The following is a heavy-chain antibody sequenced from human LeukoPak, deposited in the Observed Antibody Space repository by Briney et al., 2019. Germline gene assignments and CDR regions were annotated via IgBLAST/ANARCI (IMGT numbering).Heavy chain of an antibody. D-gene: IGHD3-22*01. CDR3: ARNPVYYYDSSGYPLYYYYYMDV. Sequence: SETLSLTCTVSGGSISSYYWSSIRQPPGKGLEWIGYIYYSGSTNYNPSLKSRVTISVDTSKNQFSLKLSSVTAADTAVYYCARNPVYYYDSSGYPLYYYYYMDVWGKGTTVTVSS. CDR1: GGSISSYY. V-gene: IGHV4-59*01. CDR2: IYYSGST. J-gene: IGHJ6*03.